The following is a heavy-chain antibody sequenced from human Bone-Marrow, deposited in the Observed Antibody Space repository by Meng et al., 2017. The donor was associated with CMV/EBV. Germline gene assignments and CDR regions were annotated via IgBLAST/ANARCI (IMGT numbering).Heavy chain of an antibody. CDR3: ARGQSPDIVVVPAAIYYYYYGMDV. V-gene: IGHV3-23*03. D-gene: IGHD2-2*01. CDR2: IYRGANSI. J-gene: IGHJ6*02. Sequence: GGALRLSCAASGFTFSTYVLSWVRQAPGRGLEWVSTIYRGANSIVYADSVRGRFTISRDDSKNTLYLQMNGLRDEDTAVYYCARGQSPDIVVVPAAIYYYYYGMDVWGQGTTVTVSS. CDR1: GFTFSTYV.